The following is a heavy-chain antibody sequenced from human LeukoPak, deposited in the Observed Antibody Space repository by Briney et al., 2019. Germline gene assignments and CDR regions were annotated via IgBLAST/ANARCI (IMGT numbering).Heavy chain of an antibody. J-gene: IGHJ4*02. D-gene: IGHD3-10*01. CDR1: GFTFSSYA. CDR2: ISGSGGST. V-gene: IGHV3-23*01. CDR3: AKGREGNYYGSGSYSDY. Sequence: PGGSLRLSCAASGFTFSSYAMSWVRQAPGKGLEWVSAISGSGGSTYYADSVKGRFTISRDNSKNTLYLQMNSLRAEDTAVYYCAKGREGNYYGSGSYSDYWGQGTLGTASS.